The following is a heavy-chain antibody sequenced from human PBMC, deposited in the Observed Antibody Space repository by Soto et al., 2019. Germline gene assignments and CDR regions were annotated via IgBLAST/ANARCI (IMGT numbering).Heavy chain of an antibody. CDR3: EHVPFSGGGDSCKKICQH. V-gene: IGHV2-5*02. CDR2: IYWDDDK. D-gene: IGHD2-21*02. Sequence: QITLKESGPTLVKPTQTLTLTCTFSGFSLSTSGVGVGWIRQPPGKGLEWLALIYWDDDKRYSPSTRTRLTITKDTSKNQVVLTMINMDPGDTATDYCEHVPFSGGGDSCKKICQHWGQGTLVTVSS. CDR1: GFSLSTSGVG. J-gene: IGHJ1*01.